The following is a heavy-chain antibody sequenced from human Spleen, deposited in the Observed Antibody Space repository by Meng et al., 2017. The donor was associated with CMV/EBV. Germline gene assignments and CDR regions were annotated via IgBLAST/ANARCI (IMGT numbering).Heavy chain of an antibody. CDR2: IYYTGST. J-gene: IGHJ4*02. CDR1: GASIRSSNYY. CDR3: ARVYCSSSSCFYFDC. D-gene: IGHD2-2*01. Sequence: GSLRLSCTVSGASIRSSNYYWGWIRQPPGKGLEWIGIIYYTGSTYYNPSLKSRVTISVDTSKNQFSLRMSSVTAADTALYYCARVYCSSSSCFYFDCWGQGTLVTVSS. V-gene: IGHV4-39*07.